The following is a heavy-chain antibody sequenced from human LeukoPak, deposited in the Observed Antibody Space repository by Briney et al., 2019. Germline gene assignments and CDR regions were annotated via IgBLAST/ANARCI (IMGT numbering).Heavy chain of an antibody. CDR1: GGSFSGYY. D-gene: IGHD6-19*01. J-gene: IGHJ4*02. V-gene: IGHV4-34*01. Sequence: SETLSLTCAVYGGSFSGYYWSWIRQPPGKGLEWIGGINHSGSTNYNPSLKSRVTISVDTSKNQFSLKLSSVTAADTAVYYCARYSSGWYRPFDYWGQGTLVTVSS. CDR2: INHSGST. CDR3: ARYSSGWYRPFDY.